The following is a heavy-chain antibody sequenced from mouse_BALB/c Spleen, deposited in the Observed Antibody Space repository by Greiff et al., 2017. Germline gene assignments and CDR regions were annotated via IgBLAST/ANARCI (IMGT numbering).Heavy chain of an antibody. CDR2: INPSSGYT. CDR3: ARDGYYVLWYFDV. Sequence: QVQLKESGAELARPGASVKMSCKASGYTFTSYTMHWVKQRPGQGLEWIGYINPSSGYTNYNQKFEDKATLTADKSSSTAYMQLSSLTSEDSAVYYCARDGYYVLWYFDVWGAGTTVTVSS. J-gene: IGHJ1*01. V-gene: IGHV1-4*01. D-gene: IGHD2-3*01. CDR1: GYTFTSYT.